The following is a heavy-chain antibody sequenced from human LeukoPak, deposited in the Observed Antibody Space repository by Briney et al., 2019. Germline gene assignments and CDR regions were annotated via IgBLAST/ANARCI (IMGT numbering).Heavy chain of an antibody. V-gene: IGHV1-18*01. CDR3: ASDSSGWYTPGWFDP. D-gene: IGHD6-19*01. CDR2: ISAYNGNT. J-gene: IGHJ5*02. Sequence: GASVKVSCKASGYTFTSYGISWVRQAPGQGLEWMGWISAYNGNTNYAQKLQGRVTMTTDTSTSTAYMELRSLRSEDTAVYYCASDSSGWYTPGWFDPWGQGTLVTVSS. CDR1: GYTFTSYG.